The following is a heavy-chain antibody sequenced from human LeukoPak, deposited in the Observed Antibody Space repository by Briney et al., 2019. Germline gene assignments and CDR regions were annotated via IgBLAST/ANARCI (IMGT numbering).Heavy chain of an antibody. CDR3: AREYSPWMTKGAAAGAFDI. V-gene: IGHV4-31*03. CDR1: GGSISSGGYY. Sequence: SQTLSLTCTVSGGSISSGGYYWSWIRQHPGKGLEWIGYIYYSGSTYYNPSLKSRVTISVDTSKNQFSLKLSSVTAADTAVYYCAREYSPWMTKGAAAGAFDIWGQGTMVTVSS. J-gene: IGHJ3*02. CDR2: IYYSGST. D-gene: IGHD6-13*01.